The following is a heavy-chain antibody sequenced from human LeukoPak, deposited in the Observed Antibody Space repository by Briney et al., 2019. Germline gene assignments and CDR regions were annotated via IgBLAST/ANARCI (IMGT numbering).Heavy chain of an antibody. D-gene: IGHD6-19*01. CDR2: IKQDESEI. V-gene: IGHV3-7*01. CDR3: ANIGGQWLPRDAFDI. J-gene: IGHJ3*02. Sequence: PGGSLRLSCVASGFTFSMYWMGWVRRAPGKGLEWVANIKQDESEIYYVESVKGRFTISRDNSKNTLYLQMNSLRAEDTAVYYCANIGGQWLPRDAFDIWGQGTMVTVSS. CDR1: GFTFSMYW.